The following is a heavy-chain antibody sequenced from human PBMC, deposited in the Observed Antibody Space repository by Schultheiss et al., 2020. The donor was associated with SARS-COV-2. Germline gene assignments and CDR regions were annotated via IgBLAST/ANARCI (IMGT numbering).Heavy chain of an antibody. CDR2: IYTSGST. D-gene: IGHD3-22*01. CDR3: ARGGSSGYYRQGLDY. CDR1: GGSISSGGYY. V-gene: IGHV4-61*08. Sequence: SETLSLTCTVSGGSISSGGYYWSWIRQHPGKGLEWIGRIYTSGSTNYNPSLKSRVTISVDTSKNQFSLKLSSVTAADTAVYYCARGGSSGYYRQGLDYWGQGTLVTVSS. J-gene: IGHJ4*02.